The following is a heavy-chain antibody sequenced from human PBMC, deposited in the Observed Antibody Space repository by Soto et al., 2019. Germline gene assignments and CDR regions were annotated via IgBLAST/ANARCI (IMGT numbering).Heavy chain of an antibody. V-gene: IGHV1-69*06. J-gene: IGHJ6*02. CDR2: IIPIFGTA. CDR1: GGTFSSYA. CDR3: ARGTGYCSSTSCYTVYYYYGMDV. D-gene: IGHD2-2*02. Sequence: ASVKVSCKASGGTFSSYAISWVRQAPGQGLEWMGGIIPIFGTANYAQKFQGRVTITADKSTSTAYMELSSLRSEDTAVYYCARGTGYCSSTSCYTVYYYYGMDVWGQGTTVTVSS.